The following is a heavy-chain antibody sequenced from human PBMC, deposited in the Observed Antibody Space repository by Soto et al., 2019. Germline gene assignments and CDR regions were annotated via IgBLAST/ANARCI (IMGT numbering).Heavy chain of an antibody. J-gene: IGHJ4*02. CDR2: ISRTSNYI. D-gene: IGHD3-10*01. V-gene: IGHV3-21*01. CDR1: GFTSNNYS. CDR3: ARSSPGVWAY. Sequence: EVQLVESGGGLVKSGGSLRLSCTASGFTSNNYSMNWVRQAPGKGLEWVSSISRTSNYIFYADSVRGRFTISRDNGKNSLFLQMTSLRADDTALYYCARSSPGVWAYWGQGTLVTVSS.